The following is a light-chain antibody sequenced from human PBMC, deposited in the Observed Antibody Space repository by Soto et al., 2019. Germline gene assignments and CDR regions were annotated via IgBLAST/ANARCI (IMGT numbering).Light chain of an antibody. V-gene: IGKV1-9*01. CDR1: QGISSS. J-gene: IGKJ4*01. CDR2: AAS. CDR3: QQLNNYPLT. Sequence: DIQLTQSPTFLSASVGDRVTITCRASQGISSSLAWYQQKPGKAPKILIYAASTLQSGVPSRFSGSGSGTEFTLKISSLQPEDFGTYYCQQLNNYPLTFGGGPKVEIK.